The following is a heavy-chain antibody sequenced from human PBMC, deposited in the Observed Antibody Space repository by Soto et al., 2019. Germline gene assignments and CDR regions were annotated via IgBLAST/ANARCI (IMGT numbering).Heavy chain of an antibody. CDR3: ARGLVYYDFWSGYKTFDY. V-gene: IGHV4-34*01. D-gene: IGHD3-3*01. CDR1: GGSFSGYY. J-gene: IGHJ4*02. CDR2: INHSGST. Sequence: PSETLSLTCAVYGGSFSGYYLSWIRQPPGKGLEWIGEINHSGSTNYNPSLKSRVTISVDTSKNQFSLKLSSVTAADTAVYYCARGLVYYDFWSGYKTFDYWGQGTLVTVSS.